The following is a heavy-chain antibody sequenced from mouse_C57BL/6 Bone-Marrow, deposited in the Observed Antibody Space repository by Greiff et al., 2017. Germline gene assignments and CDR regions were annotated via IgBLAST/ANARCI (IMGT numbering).Heavy chain of an antibody. CDR3: ARGYYYFDY. Sequence: EVMLVESGGGLVQPGGSLSLSCAASGFTFTDYYMSWVRQPPGKALEWLGFIRNKANGYTTEYSASVKGRFTISSDNSQSILYLQMNALRAEDSATYYCARGYYYFDYWGQGTTLTVSA. CDR1: GFTFTDYY. D-gene: IGHD2-3*01. V-gene: IGHV7-3*01. CDR2: IRNKANGYTT. J-gene: IGHJ2*01.